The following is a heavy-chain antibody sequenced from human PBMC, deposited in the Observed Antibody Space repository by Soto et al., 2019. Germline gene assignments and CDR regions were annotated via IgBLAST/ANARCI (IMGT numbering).Heavy chain of an antibody. CDR2: ITWNGATT. V-gene: IGHV3-20*04. Sequence: EVQLVESGGGVVRPGGSLRLSCAASGFTFDDHGMTWVRQAPGKGLEWVSGITWNGATTGYADSVKGRFTISRDHAKNSLYLQMNSLRVEDTALYYCARDGGVVVALDALYVWGQGTMVTVSS. J-gene: IGHJ3*01. D-gene: IGHD6-19*01. CDR1: GFTFDDHG. CDR3: ARDGGVVVALDALYV.